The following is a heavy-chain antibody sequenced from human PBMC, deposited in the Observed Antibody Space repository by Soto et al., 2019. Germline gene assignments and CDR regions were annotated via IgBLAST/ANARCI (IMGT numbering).Heavy chain of an antibody. D-gene: IGHD2-15*01. CDR3: AREENCRGGTCYSEYFHH. Sequence: QVQLVQSGAEVKKPGASVKVSCKTSGYIFTAYSMHWVRQAPGQGLEWMGVVNPSGGSAHYAQSFEGRVTLTMDTSTSTFYMELSSLRSEDTAVYYCAREENCRGGTCYSEYFHHWGQGTLVTDSS. V-gene: IGHV1-46*01. J-gene: IGHJ1*01. CDR1: GYIFTAYS. CDR2: VNPSGGSA.